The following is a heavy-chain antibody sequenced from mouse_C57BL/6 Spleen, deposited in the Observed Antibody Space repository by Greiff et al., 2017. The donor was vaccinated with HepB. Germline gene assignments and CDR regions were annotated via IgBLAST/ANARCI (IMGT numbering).Heavy chain of an antibody. J-gene: IGHJ2*01. CDR1: GYTFTDYY. D-gene: IGHD4-1*02. CDR3: ARGQLARDYFDY. V-gene: IGHV1-19*01. CDR2: INPYNGGT. Sequence: EVQLQQSGPVLVKPGASVKMSCKASGYTFTDYYMNWVKQSHGKSLEWIGVINPYNGGTSSNQKFKGKATLTVDKSSSTAYMELNSLTSEDSAVYYCARGQLARDYFDYWGQGTTLTVSS.